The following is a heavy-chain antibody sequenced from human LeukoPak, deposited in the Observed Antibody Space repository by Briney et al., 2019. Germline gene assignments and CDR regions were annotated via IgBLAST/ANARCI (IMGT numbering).Heavy chain of an antibody. CDR2: IYYSGST. CDR3: ACTRAAAGTVRFAY. V-gene: IGHV4-39*01. CDR1: GGYISSSSYY. J-gene: IGHJ4*02. D-gene: IGHD6-13*01. Sequence: SETLSLTCTVSGGYISSSSYYWGWIRQPPGKGLEWIGSIYYSGSTYYNPSLKSRVTISVDTSKNQFSLKLSSVTAADTAVYYCACTRAAAGTVRFAYWGQGTLVTVSS.